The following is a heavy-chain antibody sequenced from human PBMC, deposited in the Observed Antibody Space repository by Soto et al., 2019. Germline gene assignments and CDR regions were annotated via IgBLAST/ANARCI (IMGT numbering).Heavy chain of an antibody. CDR3: AGTSPWGSIGY. J-gene: IGHJ4*02. D-gene: IGHD7-27*01. Sequence: KTSETLSLTCTVSGGSISSGGYYWSWIRQHPGKGLEWIGYIYYSGSTYYNPSLKSRVTISVDTSKNQFSLKLSSVTAADTAVYYCAGTSPWGSIGYWGQGTLVTVSS. CDR1: GGSISSGGYY. CDR2: IYYSGST. V-gene: IGHV4-31*03.